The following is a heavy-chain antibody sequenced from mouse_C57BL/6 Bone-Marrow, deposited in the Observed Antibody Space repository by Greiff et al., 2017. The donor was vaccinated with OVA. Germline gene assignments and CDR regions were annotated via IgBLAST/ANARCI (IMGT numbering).Heavy chain of an antibody. D-gene: IGHD2-5*01. Sequence: QVQLQHSGAELVRPGASVTLSCKASGYTFTDYEMHWVKQTPVHGLEWIGAIDPETGGTAYNQKFKGKAILTADKSSSTAYMELRSLTSEDSAVDYCTRSYSNYGDFDYWGQGTTLTVSS. V-gene: IGHV1-15*01. CDR1: GYTFTDYE. CDR2: IDPETGGT. J-gene: IGHJ2*01. CDR3: TRSYSNYGDFDY.